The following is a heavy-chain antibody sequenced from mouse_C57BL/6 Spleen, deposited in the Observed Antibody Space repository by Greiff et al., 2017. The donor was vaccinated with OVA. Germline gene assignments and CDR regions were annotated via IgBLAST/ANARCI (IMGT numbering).Heavy chain of an antibody. D-gene: IGHD2-4*01. CDR2: INPGSGGT. V-gene: IGHV1-54*01. CDR1: GYAFTNYL. CDR3: ARGVYYDYDKAY. J-gene: IGHJ3*01. Sequence: QVQLQQSGAELVRPGTSVKVSCKASGYAFTNYLIEWVKQRPGQGLEWIGVINPGSGGTNYNEKFKGKATLTADKSSSTAYMQLSSLTSEDSAVYFCARGVYYDYDKAYWGKGTLVTVSA.